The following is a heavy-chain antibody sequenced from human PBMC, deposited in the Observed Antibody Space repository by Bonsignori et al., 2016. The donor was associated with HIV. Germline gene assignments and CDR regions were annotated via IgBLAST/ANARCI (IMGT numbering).Heavy chain of an antibody. CDR3: ARGRIRYSSGWYRSGPPKTFDY. V-gene: IGHV4-34*01. Sequence: PGKGLEWIGYINHSGSTNYNPSLKSRVTISVDTSKNQFSLKLSSVTAADTAVYYCARGRIRYSSGWYRSGPPKTFDYWGQGTLVTVSS. J-gene: IGHJ4*02. D-gene: IGHD6-19*01. CDR2: INHSGST.